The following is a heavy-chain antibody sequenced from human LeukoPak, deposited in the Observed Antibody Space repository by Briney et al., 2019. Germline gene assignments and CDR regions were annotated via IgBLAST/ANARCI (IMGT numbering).Heavy chain of an antibody. CDR2: IYPSDSDT. D-gene: IGHD5-12*01. V-gene: IGHV5-51*01. J-gene: IGHJ4*02. CDR1: GYSFTDYW. CDR3: ARCPGVGGYRDTWPTSSDY. Sequence: GEALKISCEASGYSFTDYWIGWGRQMPGKGREWMGIIYPSDSDTKYTPSSQGQDTISVDKAPSTACLPWTRLKAPDTAMYYCARCPGVGGYRDTWPTSSDYWGQGTLVTVSS.